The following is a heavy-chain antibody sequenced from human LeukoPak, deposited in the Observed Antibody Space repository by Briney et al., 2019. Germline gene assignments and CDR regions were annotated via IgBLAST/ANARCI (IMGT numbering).Heavy chain of an antibody. V-gene: IGHV3-74*01. Sequence: RGCLCLSCAVSGFTFSTYWMHWVRQAPRDGLVWVSRITSDVSSTSYADSVKGRFTISRENAKNTLYMQRNSLGAEDAAVYYCARDYDVGSPFYSWGQGPLSPSPQ. CDR3: ARDYDVGSPFYS. D-gene: IGHD3-10*02. CDR1: GFTFSTYW. J-gene: IGHJ4*02. CDR2: ITSDVSST.